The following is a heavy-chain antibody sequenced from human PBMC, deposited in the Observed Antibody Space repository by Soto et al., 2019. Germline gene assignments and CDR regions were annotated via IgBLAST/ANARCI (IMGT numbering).Heavy chain of an antibody. D-gene: IGHD4-17*01. CDR2: VYYSGTT. V-gene: IGHV4-61*01. CDR1: GGSVSDKTYY. CDR3: ARTTAVPNTLRSRYFFDY. J-gene: IGHJ4*02. Sequence: PSETLSPTCSVSGGSVSDKTYYWSWIRQPPGKRLEWIGYVYYSGTTNYNPSLKSRVTISVDLSKNRFSLRLSSVTTADTALYYCARTTAVPNTLRSRYFFDYWGQGTLVTVSS.